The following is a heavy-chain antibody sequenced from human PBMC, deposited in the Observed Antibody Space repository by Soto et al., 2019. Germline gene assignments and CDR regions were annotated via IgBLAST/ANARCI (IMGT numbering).Heavy chain of an antibody. Sequence: PGGSLRLSCAASGFTFSNAWMNWVRQAPGKGLEWVGRIKSKTDGGTTDYAAPVKGRFTISRDDSKNTLYLQMNSLKTEDTAVYYCTTDPQADTAMVGFDYWGQGTLVTVSS. J-gene: IGHJ4*02. CDR3: TTDPQADTAMVGFDY. V-gene: IGHV3-15*07. D-gene: IGHD5-18*01. CDR1: GFTFSNAW. CDR2: IKSKTDGGTT.